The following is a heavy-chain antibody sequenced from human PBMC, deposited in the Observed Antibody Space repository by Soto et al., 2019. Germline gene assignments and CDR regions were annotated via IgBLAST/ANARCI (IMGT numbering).Heavy chain of an antibody. CDR3: ATVSREWDYFDY. J-gene: IGHJ4*02. Sequence: KGAEASVKVSCKVSGYTLTELSMHWVRQAPGKGLEWMGGFDPEDGETIYAQKFQGRVTMTEDTSTDTAYMELSSLRSEDTAVYYCATVSREWDYFDYWGQGTLVTVSS. CDR1: GYTLTELS. CDR2: FDPEDGET. D-gene: IGHD3-3*01. V-gene: IGHV1-24*01.